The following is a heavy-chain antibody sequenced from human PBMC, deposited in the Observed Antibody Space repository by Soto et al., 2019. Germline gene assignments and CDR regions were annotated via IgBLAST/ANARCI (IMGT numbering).Heavy chain of an antibody. J-gene: IGHJ5*02. V-gene: IGHV3-15*01. CDR3: TTEGWFDP. Sequence: EVQLVESGGGLVKPGGSLRLSCAASGFTFGNAWMSWVRHAPGKGLEWVGRIKSKIDGGTTDYAAPVKGRFTISRDDSKNTLYLQMNSLKTEDTAVYYCTTEGWFDPWGQGTLVTVSS. CDR2: IKSKIDGGTT. CDR1: GFTFGNAW.